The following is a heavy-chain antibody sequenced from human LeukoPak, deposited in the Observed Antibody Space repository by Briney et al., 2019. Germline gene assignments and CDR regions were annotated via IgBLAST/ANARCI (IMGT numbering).Heavy chain of an antibody. CDR1: GFTFSSYE. Sequence: GGSLRLSCVAPGFTFSSYEMNWVRQAPGKGRGWGSYISRRGFIIYYADSVKGRLTTFRDNAKNTVYLQTNSLRAEDTAVYYCARDYCSGGSCYIGIYYWGQGTLVTVSS. J-gene: IGHJ4*02. D-gene: IGHD2-15*01. CDR3: ARDYCSGGSCYIGIYY. CDR2: ISRRGFII. V-gene: IGHV3-48*03.